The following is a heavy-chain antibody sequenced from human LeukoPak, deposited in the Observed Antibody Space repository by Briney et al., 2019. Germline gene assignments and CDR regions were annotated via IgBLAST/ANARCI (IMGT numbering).Heavy chain of an antibody. J-gene: IGHJ3*02. CDR1: GFTFSNHY. V-gene: IGHV3-7*05. Sequence: GGSLRLSCAASGFTFSNHYMNWVRQAPGKGLEWVASIKVDGSEKNYVDSVKGRFTISRDNAKNSLFLQMNTLRAEDTAVYYCTRSSAGAFDIWGQGTMVTVSS. CDR3: TRSSAGAFDI. D-gene: IGHD6-19*01. CDR2: IKVDGSEK.